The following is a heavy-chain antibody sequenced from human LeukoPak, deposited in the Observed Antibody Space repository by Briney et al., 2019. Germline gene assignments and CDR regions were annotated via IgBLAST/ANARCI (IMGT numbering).Heavy chain of an antibody. CDR1: GYSFTNYW. J-gene: IGHJ4*02. Sequence: GESLKISCKGSGYSFTNYWIGWVRQMPGKGLEWMGIIYPDDSDTRYSPAFQGQVTISADKSINTAYLQWSSLKASDTAMYYCARGGYYGSGSYVRFDYWGRGTQVTVSS. CDR2: IYPDDSDT. CDR3: ARGGYYGSGSYVRFDY. D-gene: IGHD3-10*01. V-gene: IGHV5-51*01.